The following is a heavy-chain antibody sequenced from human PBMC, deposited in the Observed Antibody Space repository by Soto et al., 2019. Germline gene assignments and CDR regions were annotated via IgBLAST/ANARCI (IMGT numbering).Heavy chain of an antibody. CDR3: ARETVSWFDP. J-gene: IGHJ5*02. D-gene: IGHD3-16*01. V-gene: IGHV1-8*01. Sequence: QVQLVQSGAEVKKPGASVKVSCKTSGYTFTSYDINWVRQATGQGLEWMGWINPNSGNTGYAQKFQGRVTMTRNTSIRTAYMELSRLRSEDTAVYYCARETVSWFDPGGQGTLVTVSS. CDR1: GYTFTSYD. CDR2: INPNSGNT.